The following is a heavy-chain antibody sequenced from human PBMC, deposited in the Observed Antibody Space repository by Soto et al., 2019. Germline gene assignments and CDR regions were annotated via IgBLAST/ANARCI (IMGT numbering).Heavy chain of an antibody. CDR3: ARGNALDV. J-gene: IGHJ3*01. Sequence: SQTLSLTCAISGDSVSSDITSWNWIRQSPSRGLEWLGRTYYRSKWFHDYAASVKSRITINPDASKNQFSLELNSMTPEDTAVYYCARGNALDVWGQGTVVTVSS. V-gene: IGHV6-1*01. D-gene: IGHD3-10*01. CDR2: TYYRSKWFH. CDR1: GDSVSSDITS.